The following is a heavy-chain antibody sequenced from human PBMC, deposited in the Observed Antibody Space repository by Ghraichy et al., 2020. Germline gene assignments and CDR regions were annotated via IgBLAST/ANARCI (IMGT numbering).Heavy chain of an antibody. Sequence: GGSLRLSCSASGCTFSSYAMNWVRQAPGKGLEWVSIISGRGSTTYYADSVKGRFTISRDNSKNILYRQMNSLRSEDTAVYYCAKETQRTTPAGPIDYWGQGTMVTVSS. CDR2: ISGRGSTT. CDR1: GCTFSSYA. CDR3: AKETQRTTPAGPIDY. D-gene: IGHD2-2*01. J-gene: IGHJ4*02. V-gene: IGHV3-23*01.